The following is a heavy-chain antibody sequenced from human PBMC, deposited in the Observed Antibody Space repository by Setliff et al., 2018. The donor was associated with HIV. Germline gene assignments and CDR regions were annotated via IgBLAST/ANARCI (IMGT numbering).Heavy chain of an antibody. Sequence: GASVKVSCKASADIFNAYYIHWVRQAPGQGLEWMGWNTPNGDDTNYPQKFEGRVTLTRDTSIATAYMELRSLTSDDTAVYYCARVADRNYDFWSAYEYWGQGTLVTVSS. CDR1: ADIFNAYY. J-gene: IGHJ4*02. CDR3: ARVADRNYDFWSAYEY. V-gene: IGHV1-2*02. D-gene: IGHD3-3*01. CDR2: NTPNGDDT.